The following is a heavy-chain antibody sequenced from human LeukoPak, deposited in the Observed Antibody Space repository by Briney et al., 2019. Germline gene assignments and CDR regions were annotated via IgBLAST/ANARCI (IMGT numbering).Heavy chain of an antibody. J-gene: IGHJ4*02. CDR3: ARAGRKYAFDY. Sequence: ASVKVSCKASGYSFTSHDINWVRPATGQGLEWMGWMNPNSGNTGYAQKFQGRVTMTTDTSMKTAYIELSSLRSEDKAVYYCARAGRKYAFDYWGQGTLVTVSS. CDR2: MNPNSGNT. CDR1: GYSFTSHD. V-gene: IGHV1-8*01.